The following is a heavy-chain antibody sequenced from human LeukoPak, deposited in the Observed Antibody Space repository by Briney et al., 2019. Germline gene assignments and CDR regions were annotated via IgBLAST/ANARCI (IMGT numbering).Heavy chain of an antibody. CDR1: GFTVSSNY. Sequence: PGGSLRLSCAASGFTVSSNYMSWVRQAPGKGLEWVSAISDSGGNTYYADSMKGRFTISRDNSKNTLYLQMNSLRADDTAIYYCANARGGWGQGTLVTVSS. D-gene: IGHD3-10*01. CDR3: ANARGG. J-gene: IGHJ4*02. V-gene: IGHV3-23*01. CDR2: ISDSGGNT.